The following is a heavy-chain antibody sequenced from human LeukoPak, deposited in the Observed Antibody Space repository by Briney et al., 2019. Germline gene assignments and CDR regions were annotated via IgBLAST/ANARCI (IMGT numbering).Heavy chain of an antibody. CDR2: IIPIFGTA. V-gene: IGHV1-69*05. CDR3: AGAHFDWLLYFDY. Sequence: SVKVSCKASGATFSSYAISWARQAPGQGLEWMGRIIPIFGTANYAQKFQGRVTITTDESTSTAYMELSSLRSEDTAVYYCAGAHFDWLLYFDYWGQGTLVTVSS. J-gene: IGHJ4*02. D-gene: IGHD3-9*01. CDR1: GATFSSYA.